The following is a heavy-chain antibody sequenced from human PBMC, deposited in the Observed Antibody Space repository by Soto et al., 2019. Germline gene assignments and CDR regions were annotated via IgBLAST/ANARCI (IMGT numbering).Heavy chain of an antibody. CDR1: GYSITSDW. J-gene: IGHJ5*02. CDR3: VRHHIVATPRGWFDP. CDR2: IYPRDSDT. D-gene: IGHD5-12*01. V-gene: IGHV5-51*01. Sequence: GGSLKLYCKASGYSITSDWIGWVRQMPGKGLEWMGIIYPRDSDTRYSPSFEGQVTISADKTTNTAYLQWSSLKASDTAIYYCVRHHIVATPRGWFDPWGQGTLVTVSS.